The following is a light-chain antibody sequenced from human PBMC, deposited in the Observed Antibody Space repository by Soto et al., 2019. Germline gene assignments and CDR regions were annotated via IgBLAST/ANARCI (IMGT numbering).Light chain of an antibody. Sequence: QSVLTQPPSASGTPGQRVTISCSGISSNIGSNTVNWYQQLPGTAPKLLIYGNNQRPSGVPDRFSGSRSGTSASLAISGLQSEDEADYYCAAGDDSLNGPVFGTGTKLTVL. CDR3: AAGDDSLNGPV. CDR1: SSNIGSNT. V-gene: IGLV1-44*01. J-gene: IGLJ1*01. CDR2: GNN.